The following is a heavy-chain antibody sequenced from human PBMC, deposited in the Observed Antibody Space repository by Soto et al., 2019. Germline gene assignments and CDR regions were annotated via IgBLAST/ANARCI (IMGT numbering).Heavy chain of an antibody. V-gene: IGHV3-74*01. D-gene: IGHD3-10*01. Sequence: GGSLRLSCAASGFTFSSYYMHWVRQAPGKGLVWVSRINIDGSSTDYAESVKGRFTISRDNAKNTVSLQMNSLRVEDTAVYYCTRGLYGDPVGNDLWGRGTLVTVSS. CDR1: GFTFSSYY. J-gene: IGHJ5*02. CDR3: TRGLYGDPVGNDL. CDR2: INIDGSST.